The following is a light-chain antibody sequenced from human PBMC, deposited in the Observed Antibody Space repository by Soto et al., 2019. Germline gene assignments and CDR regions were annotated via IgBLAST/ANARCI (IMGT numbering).Light chain of an antibody. CDR2: GAS. CDR3: QQYDNSPPT. J-gene: IGKJ4*01. V-gene: IGKV3-20*01. CDR1: QSLSSTY. Sequence: EIVLTQSPGTLSLSPGERATLSCRASQSLSSTYLAWYQQKPGQAPRLLIYGASSRATGIPDRFSGSGSATDFTLTISRLEPEDFAVYHCQQYDNSPPTFGGGTKVEI.